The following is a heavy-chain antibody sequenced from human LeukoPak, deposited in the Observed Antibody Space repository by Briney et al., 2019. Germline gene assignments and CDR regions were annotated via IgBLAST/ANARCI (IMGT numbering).Heavy chain of an antibody. V-gene: IGHV3-23*01. CDR1: GFTFSSYS. Sequence: PGGSLRLSCAASGFTFSSYSMSWVRQAPGRGLEWVSAISGAGDSTYYADSVKGRFTISRDNSKNTVFLQMNSLRAEDTAVYYCARGDYGGDYRYFDYWGQGTLVTVSS. CDR3: ARGDYGGDYRYFDY. CDR2: ISGAGDST. J-gene: IGHJ4*02. D-gene: IGHD4-23*01.